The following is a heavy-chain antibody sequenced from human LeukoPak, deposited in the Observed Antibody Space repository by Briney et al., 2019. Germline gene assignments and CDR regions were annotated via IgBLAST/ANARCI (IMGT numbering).Heavy chain of an antibody. D-gene: IGHD3-22*01. CDR1: GYTFTSYY. J-gene: IGHJ4*02. CDR2: INPNSGGT. V-gene: IGHV1-2*02. Sequence: ASVKVSCKASGYTFTSYYMHWVRQAPGQGLEWMGWINPNSGGTNYAQKFQGRVTMTRDTSISTAYMELSRLRSDDTAVYYCARDRLGITMIVVTHLDYWGQGTLVTVSS. CDR3: ARDRLGITMIVVTHLDY.